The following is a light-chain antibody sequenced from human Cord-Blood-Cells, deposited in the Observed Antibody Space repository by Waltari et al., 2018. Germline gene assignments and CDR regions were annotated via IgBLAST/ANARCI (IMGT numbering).Light chain of an antibody. Sequence: EIVLTQSPGTLSLSPGERATLSCRASQSVSSSYLAGYQQKPGQAPRLLIYGASSRATGIPDRFSGSGSGTDFTLTISRLEPGDFAVYYCQQYGSSPLTFGGGTKVEIK. CDR1: QSVSSSY. CDR3: QQYGSSPLT. CDR2: GAS. V-gene: IGKV3-20*01. J-gene: IGKJ4*01.